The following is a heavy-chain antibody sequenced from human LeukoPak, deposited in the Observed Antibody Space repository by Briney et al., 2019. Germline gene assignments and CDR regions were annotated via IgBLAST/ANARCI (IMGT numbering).Heavy chain of an antibody. D-gene: IGHD3-22*01. CDR3: TRELSGSQDY. Sequence: SETLSLTCTVSGGSISSYYWSWIRQPPGKGLEWIGYIYYSGSTNYNPSLKSRVTISLDTSKNQFSLKVSSVTAADTAVYYCTRELSGSQDYWGQGTLVTVSS. CDR1: GGSISSYY. J-gene: IGHJ4*02. V-gene: IGHV4-59*12. CDR2: IYYSGST.